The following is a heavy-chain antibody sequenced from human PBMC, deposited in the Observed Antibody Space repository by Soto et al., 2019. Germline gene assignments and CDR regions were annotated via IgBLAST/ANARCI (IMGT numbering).Heavy chain of an antibody. CDR3: ARDGQSSYGTFDY. CDR1: GFTFSSYA. D-gene: IGHD5-18*01. V-gene: IGHV3-30-3*01. J-gene: IGHJ4*02. Sequence: QVQLVESGGGVVQPGRSLRLSCAASGFTFSSYAMHWVRQAPGKGLEWVAVISYDGSNKYYADSVKGRFTISRDNSKNTLYLQRNSLRAEDTAVYYCARDGQSSYGTFDYWGQGTLVTVSS. CDR2: ISYDGSNK.